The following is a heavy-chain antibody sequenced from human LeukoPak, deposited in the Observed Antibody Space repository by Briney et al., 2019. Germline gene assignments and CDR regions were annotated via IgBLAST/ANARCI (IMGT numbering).Heavy chain of an antibody. CDR2: ISYDGSNK. V-gene: IGHV3-30*18. CDR1: GFTFSSYG. CDR3: AKSVDTAMDGGDY. D-gene: IGHD5-18*01. J-gene: IGHJ4*02. Sequence: GGSLRLSCAASGFTFSSYGMHWVRQAPGKGLEWVAVISYDGSNKYYADSVKGRFTISRDNSKNTLYLQMNSLRAEDTAVYYCAKSVDTAMDGGDYWGQGTLVTVSS.